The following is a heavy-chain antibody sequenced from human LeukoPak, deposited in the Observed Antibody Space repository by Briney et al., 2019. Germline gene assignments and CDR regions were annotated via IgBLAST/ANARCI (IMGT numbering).Heavy chain of an antibody. V-gene: IGHV4-59*01. D-gene: IGHD3-22*01. J-gene: IGHJ6*02. CDR1: GGSISSYY. CDR2: IYYSGST. Sequence: SETLSLTCTVSGGSISSYYWSWIRQPPGKGLEWIGYIYYSGSTNYNPSLKSRVTISVDTSKKQFSLKLSSVTAADTAVYYCARGSPEYDSSGYYPIYYYYGMDVWGQGTTVTVSS. CDR3: ARGSPEYDSSGYYPIYYYYGMDV.